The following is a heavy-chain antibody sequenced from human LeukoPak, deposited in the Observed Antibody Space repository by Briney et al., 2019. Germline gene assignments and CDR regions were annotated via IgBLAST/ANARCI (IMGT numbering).Heavy chain of an antibody. V-gene: IGHV3-23*01. CDR1: GFTFSSYA. CDR2: ISGSGGST. D-gene: IGHD3-22*01. J-gene: IGHJ4*02. CDR3: AKEGRYYYDSSGYFDY. Sequence: GGSLRFSCAASGFTFSSYAMSWVRQAPGKGLEWVSAISGSGGSTYYADSVKGRFTISRDNSKNTLYLQMNSLRAEDTAVYYCAKEGRYYYDSSGYFDYWGQGTLVTVSS.